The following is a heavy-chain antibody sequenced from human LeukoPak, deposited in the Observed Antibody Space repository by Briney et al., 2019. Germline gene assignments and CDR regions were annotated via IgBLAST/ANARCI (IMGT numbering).Heavy chain of an antibody. CDR3: ARTSTTVTTLGWFDP. CDR1: GGTFSSYA. J-gene: IGHJ5*02. CDR2: IIPIFGTA. V-gene: IGHV1-69*05. D-gene: IGHD4-17*01. Sequence: GASVKVSCKASGGTFSSYAISWVRQAPGQGLEWMGGIIPIFGTANYAQKFQGRVTITTDESTSTAYMELSSLRSEDTAVYYCARTSTTVTTLGWFDPWGQGTLVTVSS.